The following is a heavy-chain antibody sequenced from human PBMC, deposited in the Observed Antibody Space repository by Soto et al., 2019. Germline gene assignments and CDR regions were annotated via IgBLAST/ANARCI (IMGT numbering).Heavy chain of an antibody. CDR2: MNPNSGNT. D-gene: IGHD6-13*01. V-gene: IGHV1-8*01. Sequence: QVQLVQSGAEVKKPGASVKVSCKASGYTFTSYDINWVRQATGQGLELMGWMNPNSGNTGYAQKFWGRMPMTRNTSIRTAYMELSRMRSADTAVYYCAREHSRSWPFDYWGQGTLVTVSS. CDR1: GYTFTSYD. J-gene: IGHJ4*02. CDR3: AREHSRSWPFDY.